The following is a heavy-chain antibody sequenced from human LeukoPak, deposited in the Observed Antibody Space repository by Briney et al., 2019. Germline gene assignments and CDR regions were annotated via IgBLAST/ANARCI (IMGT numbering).Heavy chain of an antibody. CDR1: GGSISSYY. J-gene: IGHJ4*02. CDR3: ARETRAAAGNFDY. V-gene: IGHV4-59*01. Sequence: KASETLSLTCTVSGGSISSYYWSWIRQPPGKGLEWIGYIYYSGSTNYNPSLKSRVTISVDTSKNQFSLKLSSVTAADTAVYYCARETRAAAGNFDYWGQGTLVTVSS. D-gene: IGHD6-13*01. CDR2: IYYSGST.